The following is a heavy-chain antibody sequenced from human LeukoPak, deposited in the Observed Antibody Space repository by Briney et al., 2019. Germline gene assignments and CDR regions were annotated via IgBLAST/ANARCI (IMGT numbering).Heavy chain of an antibody. CDR1: GYTFTSYD. J-gene: IGHJ4*02. D-gene: IGHD3-10*01. CDR3: ARRYGWFGELSGTPFDY. V-gene: IGHV1-8*01. Sequence: EASVKVSCKASGYTFTSYDINWVRQATGQGLEWMGWMNPNSGNTGYAQKFQGRVTMTRNTSISTAYMELSSLRSEDTAVYYCARRYGWFGELSGTPFDYWGQGTLVTVSS. CDR2: MNPNSGNT.